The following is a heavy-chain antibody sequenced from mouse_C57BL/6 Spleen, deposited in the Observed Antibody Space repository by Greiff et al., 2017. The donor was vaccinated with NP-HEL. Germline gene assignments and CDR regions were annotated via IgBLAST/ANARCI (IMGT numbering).Heavy chain of an antibody. CDR3: ARGDWDVYFDY. J-gene: IGHJ2*01. V-gene: IGHV1-82*01. Sequence: VQLQQSGPELVKPGASVKISCKASGYAFSSSWMNWVKQRPGKGLEWIGRIYPGDGDTNYNGKFKGKATLTADKSSSTAYMQLSSLTSEDSAVYFCARGDWDVYFDYWGQGTTLTVSS. CDR2: IYPGDGDT. CDR1: GYAFSSSW. D-gene: IGHD4-1*01.